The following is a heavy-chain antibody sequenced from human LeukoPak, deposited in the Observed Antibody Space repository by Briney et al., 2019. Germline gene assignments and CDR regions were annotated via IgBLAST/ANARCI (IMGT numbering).Heavy chain of an antibody. Sequence: SETLSLTCTVSAVSISSGGSYWTWIRQHPGKGLEWIGYIYHSGSTYYNPSLKSRVTISVDRSKNQFSLKLSSVTAADTAVYYCARVTISSWYGLYFDYWGQGTLVTVSS. J-gene: IGHJ4*02. D-gene: IGHD6-13*01. CDR2: IYHSGST. V-gene: IGHV4-30-2*01. CDR1: AVSISSGGSY. CDR3: ARVTISSWYGLYFDY.